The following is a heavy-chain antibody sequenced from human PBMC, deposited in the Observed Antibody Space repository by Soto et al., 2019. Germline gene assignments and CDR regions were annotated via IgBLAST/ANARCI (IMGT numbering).Heavy chain of an antibody. CDR2: IKQDGSEK. CDR1: GFTFSSYW. J-gene: IGHJ6*03. Sequence: GGSLRLSCAASGFTFSSYWMSWVRQAPGKGLEWVANIKQDGSEKYYVDSVKGRFTISRDNAKNSLYLQMNSLRAEDTAVYYCAREATIRRIYYYYYMDVWGKGTTVTVSS. CDR3: AREATIRRIYYYYYMDV. V-gene: IGHV3-7*01. D-gene: IGHD5-12*01.